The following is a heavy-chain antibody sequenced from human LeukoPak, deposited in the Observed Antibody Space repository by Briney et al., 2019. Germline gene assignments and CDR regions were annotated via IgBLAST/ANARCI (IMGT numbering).Heavy chain of an antibody. V-gene: IGHV4-34*01. D-gene: IGHD6-13*01. J-gene: IGHJ6*03. Sequence: SETLSLTCAVYGGSFSGYYWSWIRQPPGKGLEWIGEINHSGSTNYNPSLKSRVTISVDTSKNQFSLKLSSVTAADTAVYYCARGYSSSWPHLYYYYYYMDVWGKGTTVTISS. CDR3: ARGYSSSWPHLYYYYYYMDV. CDR2: INHSGST. CDR1: GGSFSGYY.